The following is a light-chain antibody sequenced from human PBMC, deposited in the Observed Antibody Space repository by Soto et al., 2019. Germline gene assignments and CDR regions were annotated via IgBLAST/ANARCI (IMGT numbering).Light chain of an antibody. CDR2: DVS. V-gene: IGLV2-14*01. CDR3: SSYTTSNTRQIV. J-gene: IGLJ1*01. Sequence: QSALTQPASVSGSPGQSVPISCTGTSSYVGGYNYVSWYQQHPGKAPKFIIYDVSNRPSGVSNRFSGSKSGNTASLTISGLQAEDEADYYCSSYTTSNTRQIVFGTGTKVTVL. CDR1: SSYVGGYNY.